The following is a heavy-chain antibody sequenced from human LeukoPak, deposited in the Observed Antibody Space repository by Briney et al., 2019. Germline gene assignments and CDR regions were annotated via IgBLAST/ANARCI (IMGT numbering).Heavy chain of an antibody. CDR3: ARGGDWLHNWFDP. J-gene: IGHJ5*02. Sequence: SETLSLTCTVSGGSISSYYWSWIRQPPGRGLEWIGYIYYSGSTNYNPSLKSRVTISVDTSKNQFSLKLSSVTAADTAVYYCARGGDWLHNWFDPWGQGTLVTVSS. V-gene: IGHV4-59*08. D-gene: IGHD3-9*01. CDR2: IYYSGST. CDR1: GGSISSYY.